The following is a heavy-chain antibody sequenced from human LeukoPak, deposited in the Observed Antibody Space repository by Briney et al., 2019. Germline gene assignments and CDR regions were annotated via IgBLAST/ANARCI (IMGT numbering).Heavy chain of an antibody. Sequence: VGSLRLSREGSGFSLSSYWMTWVRQAPGKGLEWVANIKQDGSEKYYVDSVRGRFTISRDNAKNSLYLQMNSLRAEDTAMYYCARQRYSDYWGQGTLVTVSS. CDR3: ARQRYSDY. J-gene: IGHJ4*02. CDR2: IKQDGSEK. CDR1: GFSLSSYW. D-gene: IGHD1-26*01. V-gene: IGHV3-7*01.